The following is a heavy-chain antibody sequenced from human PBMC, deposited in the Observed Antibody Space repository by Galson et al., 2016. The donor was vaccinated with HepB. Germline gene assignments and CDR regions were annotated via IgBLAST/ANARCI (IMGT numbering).Heavy chain of an antibody. CDR2: VNTYTGDA. CDR1: SGTLSNYG. Sequence: SVKVSCKASSGTLSNYGISWVRQAPGQGLEWMGGVNTYTGDADYPQRFQDRVTMTTDTSTKTAYMELRSLRSDDTAVYYCASRGGYDAFDIWGQGTMITVSS. V-gene: IGHV1-18*01. D-gene: IGHD5-12*01. J-gene: IGHJ3*02. CDR3: ASRGGYDAFDI.